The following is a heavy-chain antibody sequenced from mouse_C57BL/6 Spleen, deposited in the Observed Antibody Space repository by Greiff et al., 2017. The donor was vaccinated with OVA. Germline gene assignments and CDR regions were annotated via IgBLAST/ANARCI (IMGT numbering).Heavy chain of an antibody. CDR1: GFNIKDDY. J-gene: IGHJ2*01. D-gene: IGHD3-2*02. CDR3: TTDSSGGDY. Sequence: EVQVVESGAELVRPGASVKLSCTASGFNIKDDYMHWVKQRPEQGLEWIGWIDPENGDTEYASKFQGKATITADTSSNTAYLQLSSLTSEDTAVYYCTTDSSGGDYWGQGTTLTVSS. CDR2: IDPENGDT. V-gene: IGHV14-4*01.